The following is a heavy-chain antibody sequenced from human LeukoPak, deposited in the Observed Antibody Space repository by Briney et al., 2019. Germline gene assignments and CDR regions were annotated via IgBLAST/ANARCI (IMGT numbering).Heavy chain of an antibody. CDR3: ARGPGGRFGAFDI. CDR2: IYYSGGT. CDR1: GGSISSGGYY. D-gene: IGHD3-10*01. J-gene: IGHJ3*02. V-gene: IGHV4-31*03. Sequence: PSETLSLTCTVSGGSISSGGYYWSWIRQHPGKGLEWIGYIYYSGGTYYNPSLKSRVTISVDTSKNQFSLKLSSVTAADTAVYYCARGPGGRFGAFDIWGQGTMVTVSS.